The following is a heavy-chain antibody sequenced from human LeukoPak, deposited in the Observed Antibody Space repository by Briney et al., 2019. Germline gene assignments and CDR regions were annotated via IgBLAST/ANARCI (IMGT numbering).Heavy chain of an antibody. Sequence: GGSLRLSCTASGFTFGDYAMSWFRQAPGKGLEWVGFIRSKAYGGTTEYAASVKGRFTISRDDSKSIAYLQMNSLKTEDTAVYYCTRMTYYYDSSGYSRAFDIWGQGTMVTVSS. CDR2: IRSKAYGGTT. D-gene: IGHD3-22*01. V-gene: IGHV3-49*03. J-gene: IGHJ3*02. CDR1: GFTFGDYA. CDR3: TRMTYYYDSSGYSRAFDI.